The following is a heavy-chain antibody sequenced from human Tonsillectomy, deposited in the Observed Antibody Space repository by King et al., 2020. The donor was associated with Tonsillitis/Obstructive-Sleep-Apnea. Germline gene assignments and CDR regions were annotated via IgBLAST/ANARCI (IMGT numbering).Heavy chain of an antibody. D-gene: IGHD3-16*02. CDR3: ARDPGGEDYDYIWGSYRSPNYFDY. J-gene: IGHJ4*02. CDR2: IYYSGST. Sequence: LQLQESGPGLVKPSETLSLTCTVSGGSISSYYWSWIRQPPGKGLEWIGYIYYSGSTSYNPSLKSRVTISVDTSKNQFSLKLSSVTAADTAVYYCARDPGGEDYDYIWGSYRSPNYFDYWGQGTLVTVSS. CDR1: GGSISSYY. V-gene: IGHV4-59*01.